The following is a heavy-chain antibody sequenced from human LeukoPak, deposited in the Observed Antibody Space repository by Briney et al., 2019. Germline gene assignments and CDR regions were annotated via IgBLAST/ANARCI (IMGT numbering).Heavy chain of an antibody. CDR1: GGTFSSYA. CDR2: IIPIFGTA. D-gene: IGHD3-3*01. CDR3: ATGAPGRFQTYYYYYMDV. Sequence: VASVKVSCKASGGTFSSYAISWVRQAPGQGLEWMGGIIPIFGTANYAQKFQGRVTMTEDTSTDTAYMELSSLRSEDTAVYYCATGAPGRFQTYYYYYMDVWGKGTTVTVSS. J-gene: IGHJ6*03. V-gene: IGHV1-69*06.